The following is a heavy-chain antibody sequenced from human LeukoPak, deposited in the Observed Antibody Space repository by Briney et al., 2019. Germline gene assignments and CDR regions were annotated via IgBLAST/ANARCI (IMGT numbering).Heavy chain of an antibody. CDR1: GDSIGSHY. J-gene: IGHJ3*02. Sequence: SETLSLTCTVSGDSIGSHYWSWIRQPPGKGLEWIGYIFYVGSTNYNPSLKSRVTISVDTSKDQFSLKLNSVTAADTAVYYCARDYYDSRGEAFDIWGQGTMVTVSS. V-gene: IGHV4-59*11. D-gene: IGHD3-22*01. CDR2: IFYVGST. CDR3: ARDYYDSRGEAFDI.